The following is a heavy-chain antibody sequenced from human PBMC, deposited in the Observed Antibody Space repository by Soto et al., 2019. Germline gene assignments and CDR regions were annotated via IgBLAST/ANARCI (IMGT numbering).Heavy chain of an antibody. Sequence: EVQLVESGGGLVKPGGSLRLSCAASGFTFSDAWMNWARQAPGKGLEWVGRIKRNAYGGTTDYSAPVKGRFTISRDDSAATMDLQMNSLESEATGVYHCTSHDATEHNVVPYWGQGTLVTVSS. V-gene: IGHV3-15*07. J-gene: IGHJ4*02. D-gene: IGHD2-21*01. CDR3: TSHDATEHNVVPY. CDR2: IKRNAYGGTT. CDR1: GFTFSDAW.